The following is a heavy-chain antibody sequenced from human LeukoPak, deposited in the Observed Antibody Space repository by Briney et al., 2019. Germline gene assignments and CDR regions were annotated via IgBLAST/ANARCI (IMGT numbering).Heavy chain of an antibody. D-gene: IGHD2-2*03. J-gene: IGHJ5*02. CDR2: IYYSGST. Sequence: PSETLSLTCTVSGGSIISYYWSWIRQPPGKGLEWIGYIYYSGSTNYNPSLKSRVTISVDTSKNQFSLKLSSVTAADTAVYYCARHQLGYCSVTSCYAGKVACFDPWGQGTMVTVSS. CDR1: GGSIISYY. V-gene: IGHV4-59*08. CDR3: ARHQLGYCSVTSCYAGKVACFDP.